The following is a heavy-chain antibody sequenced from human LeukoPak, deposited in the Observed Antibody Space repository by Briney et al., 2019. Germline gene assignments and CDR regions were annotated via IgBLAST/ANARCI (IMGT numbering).Heavy chain of an antibody. J-gene: IGHJ6*03. CDR1: GYSFVLYG. V-gene: IGHV1-18*01. CDR2: ISTYNGNT. CDR3: ARGNSSPDYYYYYYYMDV. D-gene: IGHD1/OR15-1a*01. Sequence: GASMKVSCKASGYSFVLYGISWVRQAPGQGPEWMGWISTYNGNTKYAQKFQGRVTITRNTSISTAYMELSSLRSEDTAVYYCARGNSSPDYYYYYYYMDVWGKGTTVTVSS.